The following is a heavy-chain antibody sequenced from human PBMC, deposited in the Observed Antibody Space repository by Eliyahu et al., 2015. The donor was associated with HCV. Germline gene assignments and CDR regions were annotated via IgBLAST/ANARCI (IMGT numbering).Heavy chain of an antibody. J-gene: IGHJ4*02. Sequence: EVQVLESGGGLVQPGGSLRLSCAASGFTFSSYAMSWVRQAPGKGLEWVSTISDSGTNTYYADSVKGRFTISRDNSKNTLYLQMNSLTAEDTAVYYCANAYDFWSGYYPQTYYWGQGTLVSVSS. D-gene: IGHD3-3*01. CDR1: GFTFSSYA. CDR2: ISDSGTNT. CDR3: ANAYDFWSGYYPQTYY. V-gene: IGHV3-23*01.